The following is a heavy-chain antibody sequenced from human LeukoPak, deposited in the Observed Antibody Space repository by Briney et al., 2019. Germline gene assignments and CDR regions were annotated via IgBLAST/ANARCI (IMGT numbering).Heavy chain of an antibody. CDR1: GFTFSNHA. CDR3: AKRRGYCSGGSCFPTSYYFDY. D-gene: IGHD2-15*01. J-gene: IGHJ4*02. V-gene: IGHV3-30*18. CDR2: ISYDDGTNK. Sequence: GGSLRLSCAASGFTFSNHAIHWVRQAPGKGLEWVAVISYDDGTNKYYADSVKGRFTISRDNSKNALYLQMNSLRAEDTAVYYCAKRRGYCSGGSCFPTSYYFDYWGQGTLVTVSS.